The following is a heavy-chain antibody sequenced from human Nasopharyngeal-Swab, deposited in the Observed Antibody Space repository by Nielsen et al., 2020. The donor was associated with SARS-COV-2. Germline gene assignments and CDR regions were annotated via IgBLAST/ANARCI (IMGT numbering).Heavy chain of an antibody. CDR2: IYYSGST. J-gene: IGHJ4*02. CDR3: ARDSPYYDFWSGLGPFDY. CDR1: GGSISSSSYY. V-gene: IGHV4-39*07. D-gene: IGHD3-3*01. Sequence: GSLRLSCTVSGGSISSSSYYWGWIRQPPGKGLEWIGSIYYSGSTYYNPSLKSRVTISVDTSKNQFSLKLSSVTAADTAVYYCARDSPYYDFWSGLGPFDYWGKGTLVTVSS.